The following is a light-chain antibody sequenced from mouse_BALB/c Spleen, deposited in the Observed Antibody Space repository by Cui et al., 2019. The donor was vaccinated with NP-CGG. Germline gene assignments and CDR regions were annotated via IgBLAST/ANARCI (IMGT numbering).Light chain of an antibody. CDR3: ALWYSNHWV. J-gene: IGLJ1*01. V-gene: IGLV1*01. Sequence: HAVVTQHPALTTSPGETVTLTCRSSTGAVTTSNYANWVQEKPDHLFTGLIGGTNNRAPGVPARFSGSLIGDKAALTITGAQTEDEAIYFCALWYSNHWVFGGGTKLTVL. CDR2: GTN. CDR1: TGAVTTSNY.